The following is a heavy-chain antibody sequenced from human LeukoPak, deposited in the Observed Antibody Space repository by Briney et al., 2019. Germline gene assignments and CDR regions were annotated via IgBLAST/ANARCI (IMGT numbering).Heavy chain of an antibody. CDR1: GFTFSSYG. V-gene: IGHV3-30*18. CDR3: ANLNDRVTGSHDAFDI. Sequence: AGGSLRLSCAASGFTFSSYGMHWVRQAPGKGLEWVAVISYDGSNKYYADSVKGRFTISRDNSKNTLYLQMNSLRAEDTAVYYCANLNDRVTGSHDAFDIWGQGTMVTVSS. D-gene: IGHD3-9*01. J-gene: IGHJ3*02. CDR2: ISYDGSNK.